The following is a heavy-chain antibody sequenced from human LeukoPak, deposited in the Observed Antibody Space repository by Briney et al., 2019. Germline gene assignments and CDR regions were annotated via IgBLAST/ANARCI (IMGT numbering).Heavy chain of an antibody. D-gene: IGHD2-15*01. V-gene: IGHV1-18*01. CDR2: ISAYNGNT. J-gene: IGHJ4*02. CDR1: GYTFTSYG. CDR3: ARTDIVVVVAAYDY. Sequence: ASVKVSCKASGYTFTSYGISWVRRAPGQGLGWVGWISAYNGNTNYAQKLQGRVTMTTDTSTSTAYMELRSLRSDDTAVYYCARTDIVVVVAAYDYWGQGTLVTVSS.